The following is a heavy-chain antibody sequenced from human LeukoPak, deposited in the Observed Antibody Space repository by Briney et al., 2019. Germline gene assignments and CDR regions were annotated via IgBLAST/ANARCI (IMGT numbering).Heavy chain of an antibody. V-gene: IGHV1-18*01. CDR1: GYTFTSYG. D-gene: IGHD2-8*01. CDR2: ISAYNGNT. CDR3: ARDQGNPISYCTNGVCYRADLYYYDGTDV. Sequence: ASVKVSCKASGYTFTSYGISWVRQAPGQGLGWMGWISAYNGNTNYAQKLQGRVTMTTDTSTSTAYMELRSLRSDDTAVYYCARDQGNPISYCTNGVCYRADLYYYDGTDVWGQGTTVTVSS. J-gene: IGHJ6*02.